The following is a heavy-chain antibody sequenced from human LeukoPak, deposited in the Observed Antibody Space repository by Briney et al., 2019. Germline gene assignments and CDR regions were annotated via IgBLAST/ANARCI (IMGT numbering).Heavy chain of an antibody. Sequence: GGSLRLSCAASGFTFSSYSMNWVRQAPGKGLEWDSSISSSSSYIYYADSVKGRFTISRDNAKNSLYLQMNSLRAEDTAVYYCARDLGREYYGSGSYYLYYFYYGMAVCEQARTPTVSS. J-gene: IGHJ6*01. CDR3: ARDLGREYYGSGSYYLYYFYYGMAV. CDR2: ISSSSSYI. CDR1: GFTFSSYS. D-gene: IGHD3-10*01. V-gene: IGHV3-21*01.